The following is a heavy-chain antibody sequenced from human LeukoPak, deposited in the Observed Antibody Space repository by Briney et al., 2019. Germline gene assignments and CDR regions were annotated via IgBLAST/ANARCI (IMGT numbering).Heavy chain of an antibody. J-gene: IGHJ4*02. CDR1: GGSISSGSYY. CDR3: ARVPYNWNYGYFDY. V-gene: IGHV4-61*02. CDR2: IYRSGST. Sequence: PSQTLPLTCTVSGGSISSGSYYWIWIRQPAGKGLEWSGRIYRSGSTNYNPSPKSRVTISVDTYQNQFSLKLSSATAADTAVYYCARVPYNWNYGYFDYWGQGTLVTVSS. D-gene: IGHD1-7*01.